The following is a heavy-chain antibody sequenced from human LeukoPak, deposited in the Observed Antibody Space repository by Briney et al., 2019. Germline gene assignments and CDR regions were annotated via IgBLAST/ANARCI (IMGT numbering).Heavy chain of an antibody. D-gene: IGHD3-16*01. CDR1: GFTFSSYA. CDR2: ISGSGGST. V-gene: IGHV3-23*01. J-gene: IGHJ6*02. CDR3: ARDPDPGLGVVYGMDV. Sequence: GGSLRLSCAASGFTFSSYAMSWVRQAPGKGLEWVSAISGSGGSTYYADSVKGRFTISRDNSKNTLYLQMNSLRAEDTAVYYCARDPDPGLGVVYGMDVWGQGTTVTVSS.